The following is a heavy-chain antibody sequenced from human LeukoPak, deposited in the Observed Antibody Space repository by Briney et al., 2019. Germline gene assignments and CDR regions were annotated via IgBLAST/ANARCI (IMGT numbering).Heavy chain of an antibody. D-gene: IGHD6-13*01. Sequence: PGRSLRLSCLASGFTFSNFGMSWVRQAPGKGLEWVSAVSGRGESAHYADSVRGRFTISRDNSKNTLYLQMNNLRDEDTAVYHCAKTGFYGSTWYFTAFDIWGLGTLVTVSS. J-gene: IGHJ3*02. CDR1: GFTFSNFG. V-gene: IGHV3-23*01. CDR3: AKTGFYGSTWYFTAFDI. CDR2: VSGRGESA.